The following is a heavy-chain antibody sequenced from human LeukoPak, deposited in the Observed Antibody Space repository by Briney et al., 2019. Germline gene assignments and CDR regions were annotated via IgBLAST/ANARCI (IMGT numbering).Heavy chain of an antibody. CDR3: ARDKEISAVAGPGYFDY. CDR2: ISSSGSTI. J-gene: IGHJ4*02. D-gene: IGHD6-19*01. V-gene: IGHV3-48*03. CDR1: GFTFSSYE. Sequence: GGSLRLSCAASGFTFSSYEMHWVRQAPGKGLEWVSYISSSGSTIYYADSVRGRFTISRDNAKNSLYLQMNSLRAEDTAVCYCARDKEISAVAGPGYFDYWGQGTLVTVSS.